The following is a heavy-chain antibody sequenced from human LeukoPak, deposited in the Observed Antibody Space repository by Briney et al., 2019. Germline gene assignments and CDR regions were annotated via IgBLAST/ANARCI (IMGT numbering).Heavy chain of an antibody. Sequence: QPGGSLRLSCAASGFTFSSYGMHWVRQAPGKGLEWVAFIRYDGSNKYYADSVKGRFTISRDNSKNTLYLQMNSLRAEDTALYYCAKPISPYGGYDAFDIWGQGTMVTVSS. J-gene: IGHJ3*02. CDR2: IRYDGSNK. CDR3: AKPISPYGGYDAFDI. V-gene: IGHV3-30*02. CDR1: GFTFSSYG. D-gene: IGHD2-15*01.